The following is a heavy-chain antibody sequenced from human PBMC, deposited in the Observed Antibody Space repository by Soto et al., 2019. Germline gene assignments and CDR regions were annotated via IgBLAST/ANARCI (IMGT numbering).Heavy chain of an antibody. Sequence: LRLSCAASGFTFSSYGMHWVRQAPGRGLEWVANIKPDGSEKYYVDSVKGRFTISRDHAKNSLYLQMNSLRAEDTAVYYCARAEYDFWSGYQRYFDYWGQGTLVTVSS. CDR2: IKPDGSEK. V-gene: IGHV3-7*01. J-gene: IGHJ4*02. CDR3: ARAEYDFWSGYQRYFDY. CDR1: GFTFSSYG. D-gene: IGHD3-3*01.